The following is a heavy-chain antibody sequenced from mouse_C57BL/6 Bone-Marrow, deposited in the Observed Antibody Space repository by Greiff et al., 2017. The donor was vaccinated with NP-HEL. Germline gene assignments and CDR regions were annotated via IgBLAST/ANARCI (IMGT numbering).Heavy chain of an antibody. CDR1: GFTFSDYY. Sequence: EVKLVESGGGLVQPGGSLKLSCAASGFTFSDYYMYWVRQTPEKRLEWVAYISNGGGSTYYPDTVKGRFTISRDNAKNTLYLQMSRLKSEDTAMYYCASAYYYGSSYGFAYWGQGTLVTVSA. CDR2: ISNGGGST. D-gene: IGHD1-1*01. CDR3: ASAYYYGSSYGFAY. J-gene: IGHJ3*01. V-gene: IGHV5-12*01.